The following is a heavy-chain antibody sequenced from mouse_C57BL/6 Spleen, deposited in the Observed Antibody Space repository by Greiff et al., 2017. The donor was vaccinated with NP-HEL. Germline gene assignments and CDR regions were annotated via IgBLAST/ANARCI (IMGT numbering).Heavy chain of an antibody. CDR1: GYTFTSYW. J-gene: IGHJ4*01. CDR3: ARMEGYDGGYAMDY. D-gene: IGHD2-2*01. Sequence: QVQLQQPGAELVMPGASVKLSCKASGYTFTSYWMHWVKQRPIQGLEWIGNIDPSDSETHYNQKFKDKATLTVDKSSSTAYMQLSSLTSEDSAVYYCARMEGYDGGYAMDYWGQGTSVTVSS. CDR2: IDPSDSET. V-gene: IGHV1-52*01.